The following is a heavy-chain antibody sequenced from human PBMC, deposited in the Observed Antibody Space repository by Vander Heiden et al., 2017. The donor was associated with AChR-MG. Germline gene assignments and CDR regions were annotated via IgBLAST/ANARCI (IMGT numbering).Heavy chain of an antibody. J-gene: IGHJ4*02. CDR3: ARGTTVTTSWGY. V-gene: IGHV1-69*06. CDR1: GDTFRNYA. CDR2: INPIFGTA. Sequence: QVQLVQSGAAVKQPGSSVKVSCKASGDTFRNYATHWVRQAPGQGLEWMGGINPIFGTANYAQKFQDRVTITADKSTSTAYMELSSLRSEDTAVYYCARGTTVTTSWGYWCQGTLVTVSS. D-gene: IGHD4-17*01.